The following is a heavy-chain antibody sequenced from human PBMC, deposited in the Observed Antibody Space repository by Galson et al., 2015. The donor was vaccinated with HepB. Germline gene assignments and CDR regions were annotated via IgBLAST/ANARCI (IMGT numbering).Heavy chain of an antibody. V-gene: IGHV5-51*01. Sequence: QSGAEVQTPGESLPLSFQGSGYSFPSYWIGWVRQMPGKGLEWMGIIYPGDSDTRDSPSFQGQVTISADQSISTAYLQWSSLKASDTAMYYGARLPDDSRTYWYFDLWGRGTLVTVSS. CDR2: IYPGDSDT. J-gene: IGHJ2*01. D-gene: IGHD6-13*01. CDR1: GYSFPSYW. CDR3: ARLPDDSRTYWYFDL.